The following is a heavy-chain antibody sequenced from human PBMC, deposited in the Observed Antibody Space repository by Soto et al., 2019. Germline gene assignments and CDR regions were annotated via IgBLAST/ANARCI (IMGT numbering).Heavy chain of an antibody. CDR2: INADNGDT. CDR3: ARVQSGSSWGYYFDS. CDR1: GYTFTSYA. V-gene: IGHV1-3*01. D-gene: IGHD6-13*01. Sequence: ASVKVSCKASGYTFTSYAMHWVRQAPGQGLEWMGWINADNGDTKYSQKFQGRVTITRDTSASTAYMELSSMRPEDTAVYYCARVQSGSSWGYYFDSWGQGALVTVSS. J-gene: IGHJ4*02.